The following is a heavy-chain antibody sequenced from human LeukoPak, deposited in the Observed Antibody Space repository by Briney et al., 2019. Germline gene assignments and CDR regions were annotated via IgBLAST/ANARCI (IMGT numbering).Heavy chain of an antibody. CDR1: GGTFSSYA. CDR2: IIPIFGTA. CDR3: ARARQPYYDSSGYYLDY. D-gene: IGHD3-22*01. J-gene: IGHJ4*02. V-gene: IGHV1-69*13. Sequence: SVKVSCKASGGTFSSYAISWVRQAPGQGLEWMGGIIPIFGTANYAQKFQGRVTITADESTSTAYMELSSLRSEDTAVYYCARARQPYYDSSGYYLDYWGQGTLVTASS.